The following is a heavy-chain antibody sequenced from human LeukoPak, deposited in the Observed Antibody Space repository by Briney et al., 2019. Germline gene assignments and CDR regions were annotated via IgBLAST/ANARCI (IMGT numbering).Heavy chain of an antibody. D-gene: IGHD7-27*01. CDR1: GFTFRTYW. V-gene: IGHV3-74*01. Sequence: PGGSLRLSCAASGFTFRTYWMHWVRQAPGEGLVWVSRINSDGSSTSYADSVNGRFTISRDNAKNTLYLQMNSLRAEDTAVYYCARVGMTNALDIWGQGTMVTVSS. J-gene: IGHJ3*02. CDR3: ARVGMTNALDI. CDR2: INSDGSST.